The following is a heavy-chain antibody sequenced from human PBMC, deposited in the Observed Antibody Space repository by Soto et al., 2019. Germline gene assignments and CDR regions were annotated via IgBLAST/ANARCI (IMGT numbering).Heavy chain of an antibody. V-gene: IGHV3-9*01. CDR1: GFTFDDYA. CDR2: ISWNGASI. Sequence: DVQLVESGGGLVQPGRSLRLSCAASGFTFDDYAIHWVRQAPGRGLEWVAGISWNGASIGYADSVKGRFTISRDNAKNPLHLQMNSLRSEDTALYYCANLPLYGSGFDCWGQGTLVTVSS. D-gene: IGHD3-10*01. CDR3: ANLPLYGSGFDC. J-gene: IGHJ4*02.